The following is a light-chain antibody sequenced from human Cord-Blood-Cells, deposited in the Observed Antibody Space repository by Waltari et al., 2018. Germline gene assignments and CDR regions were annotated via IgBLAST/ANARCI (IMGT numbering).Light chain of an antibody. CDR2: KDS. J-gene: IGLJ3*02. Sequence: SYELTQPPSVSVSPGQTARITCSGDALPKQYAYWYQQKPGRAPVLVIYKDSERPSGIPGRFSGSSSGTTVTLTISGVQAEDEADYYCQSADSSGTYWVFGGGTKLTVL. CDR3: QSADSSGTYWV. V-gene: IGLV3-25*03. CDR1: ALPKQY.